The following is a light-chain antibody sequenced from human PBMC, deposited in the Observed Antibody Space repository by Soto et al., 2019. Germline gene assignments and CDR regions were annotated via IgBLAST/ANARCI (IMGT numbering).Light chain of an antibody. Sequence: DIVMTQSPLSLPVTPGEPASISCRSSQSLLHSNGYNYFDWYLQKPGQSPQLLIYLDSYRASGVPDRFSGSGSGTDFTLKISRVEADDVGVYFCMQTRQTPFTFGPVTKVDIK. CDR3: MQTRQTPFT. CDR1: QSLLHSNGYNY. J-gene: IGKJ3*01. V-gene: IGKV2-28*01. CDR2: LDS.